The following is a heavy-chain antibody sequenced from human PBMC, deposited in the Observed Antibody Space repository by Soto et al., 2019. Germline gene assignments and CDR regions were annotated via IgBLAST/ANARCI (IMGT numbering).Heavy chain of an antibody. CDR2: IRSKANSYAT. J-gene: IGHJ3*02. V-gene: IGHV3-73*01. CDR1: GFTFSGSA. Sequence: GGSLRLSCAASGFTFSGSAMHWVRQASGKGLEWVGRIRSKANSYATAYAASVKGRFTISRDDSKNTAYLQMNSLKTEDTAVYYCTSKDIVVVPAAREAFDIWGQGTMGTVSS. D-gene: IGHD2-2*01. CDR3: TSKDIVVVPAAREAFDI.